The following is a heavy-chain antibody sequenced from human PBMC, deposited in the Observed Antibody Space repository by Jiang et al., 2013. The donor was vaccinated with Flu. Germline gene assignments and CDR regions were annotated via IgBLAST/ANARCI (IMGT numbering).Heavy chain of an antibody. V-gene: IGHV6-1*01. CDR2: TYFRSQWHN. D-gene: IGHD4/OR15-4a*01. CDR1: GDSVSSNSAA. CDR3: ARDDRRGASGLPAGFDY. Sequence: SQTLSLTCAISGDSVSSNSAAWNWIRQSPSRGLEWLGRTYFRSQWHNDYAVSVKSRISINPDTSRNQFSLQLSSVTPEDTAVYYCARDDRRGASGLPAGFDYWAQGTLVTVSS. J-gene: IGHJ4*02.